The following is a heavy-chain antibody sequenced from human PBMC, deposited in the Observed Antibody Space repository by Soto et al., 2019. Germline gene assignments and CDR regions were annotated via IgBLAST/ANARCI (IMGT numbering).Heavy chain of an antibody. D-gene: IGHD6-19*01. V-gene: IGHV1-18*01. Sequence: ASVKVSCKASGYTFTSYCISWVRQAPGQGLEWMGWISAYNGNTNYAQKLQGTVTMTTDTSTSTAYMELRSLRSDDTAVYYCARDRVAGTQNAFDIWGQGTMVTVSS. J-gene: IGHJ3*02. CDR1: GYTFTSYC. CDR3: ARDRVAGTQNAFDI. CDR2: ISAYNGNT.